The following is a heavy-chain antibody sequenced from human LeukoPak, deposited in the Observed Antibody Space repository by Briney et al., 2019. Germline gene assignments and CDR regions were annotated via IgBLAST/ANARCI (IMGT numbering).Heavy chain of an antibody. CDR2: IKQDGSEK. CDR1: GFTFSSYL. D-gene: IGHD1-26*01. J-gene: IGHJ4*02. CDR3: ASLGAIQDYYFDY. V-gene: IGHV3-7*01. Sequence: GGSLRLSCAASGFTFSSYLMSWVRQAPGKGLEWVANIKQDGSEKYYVDSVKGRFTISRDNAKNSLYLQMNSLRAEDTAVHYCASLGAIQDYYFDYWGQGTLVTVSS.